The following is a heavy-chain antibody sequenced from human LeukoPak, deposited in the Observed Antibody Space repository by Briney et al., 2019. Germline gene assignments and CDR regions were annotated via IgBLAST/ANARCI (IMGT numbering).Heavy chain of an antibody. D-gene: IGHD1-1*01. V-gene: IGHV1-69-2*01. CDR2: VDPEDDET. CDR3: ATGDTKQLERLYYYYYMDV. Sequence: GASVKVSYKASGYTFTDYYMHWVQQAPGKGLEWMGRVDPEDDETIYAEKFQGRVTITADTSTDTAYMELSSLRSEDTAVYYCATGDTKQLERLYYYYYMDVWGKGTTVTVSS. J-gene: IGHJ6*03. CDR1: GYTFTDYY.